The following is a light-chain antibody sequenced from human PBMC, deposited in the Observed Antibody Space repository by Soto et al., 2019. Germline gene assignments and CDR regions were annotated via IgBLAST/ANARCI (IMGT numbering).Light chain of an antibody. J-gene: IGLJ1*01. CDR3: SSYPSSRTLV. V-gene: IGLV2-14*01. Sequence: SVLPQPAYVSGAPVQASSLSCPGTSSDVGGYNYVSWYQQHPGKAPKLMIYDVSNRPSGVSNRFSGSKSGNTASLTISGLQDDDEPHYYYSSYPSSRTLVFGTGTKVTFL. CDR1: SSDVGGYNY. CDR2: DVS.